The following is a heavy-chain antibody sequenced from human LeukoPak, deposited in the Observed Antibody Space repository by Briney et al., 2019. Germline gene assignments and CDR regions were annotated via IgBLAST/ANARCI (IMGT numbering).Heavy chain of an antibody. CDR2: INGGSGRT. Sequence: GASVKVSCKASGYTFNSCDIHWVRQAPGQRPEWMGGINGGSGRTKYLQKLQGRVTITRDTSANTAFMELSSLRSEDTAVYYCARESGRYQDFFENWGQGTLVTVSS. V-gene: IGHV1-3*01. D-gene: IGHD1-26*01. CDR3: ARESGRYQDFFEN. CDR1: GYTFNSCD. J-gene: IGHJ4*02.